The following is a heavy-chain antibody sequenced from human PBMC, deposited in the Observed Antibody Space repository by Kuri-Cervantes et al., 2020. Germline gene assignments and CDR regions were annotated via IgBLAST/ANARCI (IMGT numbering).Heavy chain of an antibody. CDR1: GFTFSSYA. CDR2: ISGSGGST. CDR3: AKGTTTSIAARLGYYYYMDV. D-gene: IGHD6-6*01. J-gene: IGHJ6*03. Sequence: GESLKISCAASGFTFSSYAMSWVRQAPGKGLEWVSAISGSGGSTYYADSVKGRFTISRDNSKNTLYLQMNSLRAEGTAVYYCAKGTTTSIAARLGYYYYMDVWGKGTTVTVSS. V-gene: IGHV3-23*01.